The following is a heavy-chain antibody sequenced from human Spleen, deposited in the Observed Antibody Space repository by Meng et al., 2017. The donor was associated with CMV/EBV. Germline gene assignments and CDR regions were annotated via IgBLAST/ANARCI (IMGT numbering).Heavy chain of an antibody. V-gene: IGHV3-7*01. Sequence: ASGFTFSSYWLSWVRQAPGKGLEWVANIKQDGSEKYYVDSVKGRFTISRDNAKNSLYLQMNSLRAEDTAVYYCARELVAAAGAFDYWGQGTLVTVSS. CDR2: IKQDGSEK. D-gene: IGHD6-13*01. J-gene: IGHJ4*02. CDR3: ARELVAAAGAFDY. CDR1: GFTFSSYW.